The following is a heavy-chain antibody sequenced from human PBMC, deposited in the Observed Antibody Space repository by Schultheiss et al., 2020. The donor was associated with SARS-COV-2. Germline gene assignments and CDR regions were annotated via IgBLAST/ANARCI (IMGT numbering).Heavy chain of an antibody. Sequence: GGSLRLSCAASGFTFSSYWMSWVRQAPGKGLEWVSVIYSGGSTYYADSVKGRFTISRDNSKNTLYLQMNSLRAEDTAVYYCAKNLPAAGFDYWGQGTLVTVSS. CDR3: AKNLPAAGFDY. CDR1: GFTFSSYW. CDR2: IYSGGST. D-gene: IGHD6-13*01. V-gene: IGHV3-66*01. J-gene: IGHJ4*02.